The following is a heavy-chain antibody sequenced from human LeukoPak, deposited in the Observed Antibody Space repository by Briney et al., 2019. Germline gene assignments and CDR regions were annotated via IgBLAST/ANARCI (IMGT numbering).Heavy chain of an antibody. Sequence: SETLSLTCAVYGGSFSGYYWSWIRQPPGKGLEWIGEINQSGSTNYNPSLKSRVTISVDTSKNQFSLKLSSVTAADTAVYYCAMDDYWGQGTLVTVSS. J-gene: IGHJ4*02. CDR3: AMDDY. CDR2: INQSGST. CDR1: GGSFSGYY. V-gene: IGHV4-34*01.